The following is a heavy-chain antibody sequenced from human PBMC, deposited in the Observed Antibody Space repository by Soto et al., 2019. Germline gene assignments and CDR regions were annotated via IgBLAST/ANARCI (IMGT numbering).Heavy chain of an antibody. Sequence: PGGSLRLSCAASGFTFSSYAMSWFRQAPGKGLEWVSLISGSGGGTYYADSVKGRFTISRDNSKNTLYLQMNSLRAEDTAVFDCAKNMSNGSQEDWGQGTRVTVAS. CDR3: AKNMSNGSQED. CDR1: GFTFSSYA. J-gene: IGHJ4*02. V-gene: IGHV3-23*01. CDR2: ISGSGGGT. D-gene: IGHD2-15*01.